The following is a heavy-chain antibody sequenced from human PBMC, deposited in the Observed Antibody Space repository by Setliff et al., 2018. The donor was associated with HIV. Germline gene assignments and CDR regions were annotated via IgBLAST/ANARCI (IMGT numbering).Heavy chain of an antibody. CDR3: VRGEYYDVSAIYHDDR. CDR1: GGSVSAYE. D-gene: IGHD3-16*01. Sequence: NPSETLSLTCGVYGGSVSAYEWRWISQPPGKGLEWIGEAIHSGITYNPSLRSRVTISLDTSKNQFSLNLTSVTAADTAVYYCVRGEYYDVSAIYHDDRWGQGTLVTVSS. J-gene: IGHJ4*02. CDR2: AIHSGIT. V-gene: IGHV4-34*01.